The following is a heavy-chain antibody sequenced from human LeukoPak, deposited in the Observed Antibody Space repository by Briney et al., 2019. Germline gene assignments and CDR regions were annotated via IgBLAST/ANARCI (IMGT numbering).Heavy chain of an antibody. CDR2: ISSSGSTI. D-gene: IGHD1-14*01. V-gene: IGHV3-11*01. CDR1: GFTFSSYA. J-gene: IGHJ6*02. CDR3: ARPSYPDDYYYYYGMDV. Sequence: GGSLRLSCAASGFTFSSYAMSWIRQAPGKGLEWVSYISSSGSTIYYADSVKGRFTISRDNAKNSLYLQMNSLRAEDTAVYYCARPSYPDDYYYYYGMDVWGQGTTVTVSS.